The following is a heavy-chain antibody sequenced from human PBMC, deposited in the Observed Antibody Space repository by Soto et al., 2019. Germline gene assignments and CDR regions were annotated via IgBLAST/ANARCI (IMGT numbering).Heavy chain of an antibody. CDR1: GYTFTSYA. D-gene: IGHD3-9*01. Sequence: ASVKVSCKASGYTFTSYAMHWVRQAPGQRLEWMGWINAGNGNTKYSQKFQGRVTITRDTSASTAYMELSSLRSEDTAVYYCATASLRYFDWYGFEYWGQGTLVTVSS. J-gene: IGHJ4*02. CDR3: ATASLRYFDWYGFEY. V-gene: IGHV1-3*01. CDR2: INAGNGNT.